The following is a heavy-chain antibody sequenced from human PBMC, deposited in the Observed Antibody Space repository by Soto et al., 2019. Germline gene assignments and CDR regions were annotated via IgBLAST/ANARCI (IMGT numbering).Heavy chain of an antibody. J-gene: IGHJ4*02. D-gene: IGHD1-26*01. CDR2: ISWNSGSI. V-gene: IGHV3-9*01. CDR3: ARGGRYYDY. CDR1: GFTFDDYA. Sequence: GGSLRLSCAASGFTFDDYAMHWVRQAPGKGLEWVSGISWNSGSIGYADSVKGRFTISADKSISTAYLQWSSLKASDTAMYYCARGGRYYDYWGQGTLVTVSS.